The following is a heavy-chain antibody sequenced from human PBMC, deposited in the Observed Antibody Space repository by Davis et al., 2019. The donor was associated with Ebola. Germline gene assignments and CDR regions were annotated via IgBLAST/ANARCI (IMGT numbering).Heavy chain of an antibody. V-gene: IGHV5-51*01. J-gene: IGHJ4*02. CDR2: IYPGDSET. Sequence: GSLTLSCKGSGYTFTSYWIDWVRHIPGKGLECMGIIYPGDSETRYNPSFQGQVTISADKSITKAYLQWSSLKASDTAMYYCARLLSITRLTSFYYWGQGTLVTVSS. D-gene: IGHD3-10*01. CDR3: ARLLSITRLTSFYY. CDR1: GYTFTSYW.